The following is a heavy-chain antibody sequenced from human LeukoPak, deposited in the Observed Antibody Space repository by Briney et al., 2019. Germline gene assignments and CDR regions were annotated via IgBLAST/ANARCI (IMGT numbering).Heavy chain of an antibody. J-gene: IGHJ4*02. CDR3: ARGVAYSSSPCDY. Sequence: GGSLILSCVASGFAFSHHYMHWVRQAPGKGLEWVSYISSGGGTMYYANSVKGRFTISRDNAKNSLYLQLNSLRDEDTALYYCARGVAYSSSPCDYWGQGTLVTVSS. D-gene: IGHD6-13*01. V-gene: IGHV3-48*02. CDR1: GFAFSHHY. CDR2: ISSGGGTM.